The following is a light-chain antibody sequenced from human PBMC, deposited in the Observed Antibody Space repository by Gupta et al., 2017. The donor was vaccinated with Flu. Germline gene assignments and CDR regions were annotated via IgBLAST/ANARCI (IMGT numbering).Light chain of an antibody. V-gene: IGKV1-39*01. CDR2: AAS. Sequence: DIQMTQSPSSLSASIGDSVTITCRASQSISRYLSWYQHKPGKAPKLLIYAASSLHSGVPSRFSGSGYGTDFTLTISSLQPEDFATYFCQQSYTTPLFGQGTKVEV. CDR3: QQSYTTPL. CDR1: QSISRY. J-gene: IGKJ1*01.